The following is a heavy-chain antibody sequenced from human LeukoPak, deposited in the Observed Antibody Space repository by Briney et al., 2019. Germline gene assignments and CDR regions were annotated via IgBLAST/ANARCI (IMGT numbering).Heavy chain of an antibody. CDR1: GFTFSSYA. CDR2: ISYDGSNK. J-gene: IGHJ5*02. D-gene: IGHD4-17*01. V-gene: IGHV3-30-3*01. CDR3: AGGVTVTTGWFDP. Sequence: GGSLRLSCAASGFTFSSYAMHWVRQAPGKGLEWVAVISYDGSNKYYADSVKGRFTISRDNSNNTLYLQMNSLRAEDTAVYDCAGGVTVTTGWFDPWGEGTLVTVSS.